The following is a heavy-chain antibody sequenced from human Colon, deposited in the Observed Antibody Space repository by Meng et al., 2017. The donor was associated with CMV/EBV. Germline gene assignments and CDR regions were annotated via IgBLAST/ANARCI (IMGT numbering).Heavy chain of an antibody. Sequence: FTVSSAWMHWGRQARGGGREWVARITADRGGIDYAGRMRGKFTIKRGNVKNTVLLQMNSLRDDGTAIDVYARDYFTARYSSPGDGFDFCGQGTLVTVSS. CDR1: FTVSSAW. D-gene: IGHD5-18*01. V-gene: IGHV3-74*01. CDR3: ARDYFTARYSSPGDGFDF. CDR2: ITADRGGI. J-gene: IGHJ4*02.